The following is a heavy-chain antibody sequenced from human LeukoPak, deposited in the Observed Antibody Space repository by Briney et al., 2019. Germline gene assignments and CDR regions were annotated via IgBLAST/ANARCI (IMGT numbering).Heavy chain of an antibody. Sequence: PSAPLSLPSTVSGGSIISQYWSWFRQSPGKGLEWIGYIDPTGLTSYNPSLNSRVTISEDKSKNQFSLKVRSVTTADTAVYFCARQTPYHGNHYFDYWGQGTLVTVSS. CDR3: ARQTPYHGNHYFDY. V-gene: IGHV4-4*09. D-gene: IGHD1-14*01. CDR1: GGSIISQY. J-gene: IGHJ4*02. CDR2: IDPTGLT.